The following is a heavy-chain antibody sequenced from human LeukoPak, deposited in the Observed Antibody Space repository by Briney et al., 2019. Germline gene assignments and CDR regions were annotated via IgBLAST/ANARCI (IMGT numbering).Heavy chain of an antibody. Sequence: PGGSLTLSCAASGFTVSSHYMSWVRQAPGKGLEWVSLFHSGGSIYHADSVKGRFTISRDTSKNTLYLQMNSLRPEDTAVYYCARISDTSGYFYFLDYWGQGTQATVSS. D-gene: IGHD3-22*01. V-gene: IGHV3-66*02. CDR2: FHSGGSI. J-gene: IGHJ4*02. CDR3: ARISDTSGYFYFLDY. CDR1: GFTVSSHY.